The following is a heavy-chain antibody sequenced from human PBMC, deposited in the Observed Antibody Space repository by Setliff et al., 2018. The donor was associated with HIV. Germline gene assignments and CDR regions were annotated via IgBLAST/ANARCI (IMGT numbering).Heavy chain of an antibody. D-gene: IGHD3-10*01. CDR2: VDPENSKT. CDR1: GYTFADHF. J-gene: IGHJ4*02. V-gene: IGHV1-69-2*01. Sequence: ASVKVSCKASGYTFADHFMYWVQQAPGKGLVYMGRVDPENSKTIYAEKFQGRLTITADTSTDTGYMELSSLTSHDTALYYCSTNKWPMIRGVTAFDHWGPGTLVTV. CDR3: STNKWPMIRGVTAFDH.